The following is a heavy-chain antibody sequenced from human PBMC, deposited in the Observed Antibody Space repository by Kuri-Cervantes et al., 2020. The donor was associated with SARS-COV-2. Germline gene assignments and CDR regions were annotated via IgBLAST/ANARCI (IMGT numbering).Heavy chain of an antibody. CDR2: IYHSGST. D-gene: IGHD3-16*02. CDR1: GDSLSSSTW. CDR3: ARDWHGMISLGGAIDPNRYYDYCMDV. Sequence: SETLSPTCAVSGDSLSSSTWWSWARQPPGKGLQWIGEIYHSGSTNYNPSLKSRVTISIDKSKNQFSLKLTSVTAADTAVYFCARDWHGMISLGGAIDPNRYYDYCMDVWGQGTLVTVSS. V-gene: IGHV4-4*02. J-gene: IGHJ6*02.